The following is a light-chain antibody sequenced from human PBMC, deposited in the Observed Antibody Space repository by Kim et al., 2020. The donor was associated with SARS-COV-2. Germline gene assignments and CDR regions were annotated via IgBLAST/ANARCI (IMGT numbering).Light chain of an antibody. V-gene: IGLV3-1*01. CDR2: QDA. Sequence: GSPRQTTSSPFSGGELGGKYITWYQQKPGQSPVLIIYQDAKRPSGIPERFSGSTSGNTATLTISGTQAMDEADYYCLVWQRSTYVFGTGTKVTVL. CDR3: LVWQRSTYV. J-gene: IGLJ1*01. CDR1: ELGGKY.